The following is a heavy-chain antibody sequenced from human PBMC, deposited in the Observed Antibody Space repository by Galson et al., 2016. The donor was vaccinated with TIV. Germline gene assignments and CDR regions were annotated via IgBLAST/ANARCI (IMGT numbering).Heavy chain of an antibody. Sequence: TLSLTCSVSGVSISSGFSYWNWVRQSPGQGQEWIGYIHFTGRTYYNPSFQSRVSISVDTSKSQFSLSLRSVTAADTAVYFCARETYGDYDNYDAFDFWGRGTMVTVSS. D-gene: IGHD4-17*01. J-gene: IGHJ3*01. V-gene: IGHV4-31*03. CDR3: ARETYGDYDNYDAFDF. CDR2: IHFTGRT. CDR1: GVSISSGFSY.